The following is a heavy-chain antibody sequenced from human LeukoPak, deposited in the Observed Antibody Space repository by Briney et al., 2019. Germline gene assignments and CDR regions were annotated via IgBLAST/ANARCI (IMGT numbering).Heavy chain of an antibody. CDR2: IIPIFGTA. D-gene: IGHD3-22*01. Sequence: ASVKVSCKASRGTFSSYAISWVRQAPGQGLEWMGGIIPIFGTANYAQKFQGRVTITADESTSTAYMELSSLRSEDTAVYYCARALFNYYDSSGPSDYWGQGTLVTVSS. V-gene: IGHV1-69*13. J-gene: IGHJ4*02. CDR1: RGTFSSYA. CDR3: ARALFNYYDSSGPSDY.